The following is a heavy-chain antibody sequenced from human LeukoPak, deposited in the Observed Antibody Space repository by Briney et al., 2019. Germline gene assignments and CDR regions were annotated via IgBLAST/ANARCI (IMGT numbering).Heavy chain of an antibody. D-gene: IGHD2-2*01. J-gene: IGHJ6*03. Sequence: SETLSLTCTVSGGSISSYYWSWIRPPAGKGLEWIGRIYTSGSTNYNPSLKSRVTMSVDTSKNQFSLKLSSVTAADTAVYYCARGVGVPAVNYYYYYYMDVWGKGTTVTVSS. CDR1: GGSISSYY. CDR2: IYTSGST. V-gene: IGHV4-4*07. CDR3: ARGVGVPAVNYYYYYYMDV.